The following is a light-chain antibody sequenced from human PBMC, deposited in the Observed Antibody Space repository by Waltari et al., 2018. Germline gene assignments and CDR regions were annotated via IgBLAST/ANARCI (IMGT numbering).Light chain of an antibody. CDR2: DVS. CDR3: SSYTSSSPPYV. CDR1: SSDVGGYDY. Sequence: QSALTQPASVSGSPGQSITISCTGTSSDVGGYDYVSWYQQHPGKAPKLMIYDVSKRPSGVSNRFSGSKSGYTASLTISGLQAEDEADYYCSSYTSSSPPYVFGTGTKVTVL. V-gene: IGLV2-14*03. J-gene: IGLJ1*01.